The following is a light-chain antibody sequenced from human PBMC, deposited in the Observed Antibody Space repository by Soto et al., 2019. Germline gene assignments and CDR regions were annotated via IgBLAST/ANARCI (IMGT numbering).Light chain of an antibody. V-gene: IGKV3-11*01. CDR2: DAS. J-gene: IGKJ2*01. CDR1: QSVSSY. Sequence: EIVLTQSPGTLSLSPGERATLSCRASQSVSSYLVWYQQKPGQAPRLLIYDASKRATGIPARFSGSGSGTDFTLTISSLEPADFAVYYCQQRSNWLYTFGQGTKLEIK. CDR3: QQRSNWLYT.